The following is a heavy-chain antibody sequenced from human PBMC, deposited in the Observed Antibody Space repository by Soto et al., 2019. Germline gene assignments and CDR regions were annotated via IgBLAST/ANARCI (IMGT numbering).Heavy chain of an antibody. CDR1: GFTFSSYG. CDR3: AKDGLWFGEFADYYGMDV. V-gene: IGHV3-30*18. D-gene: IGHD3-10*01. CDR2: ISYDGSNK. Sequence: QVQLVESGGGVVQPGRSLRLSCAASGFTFSSYGMHWVRQAPGKGLEWVAVISYDGSNKFYADSVKGRFTISRDNSKNTLYLQMHSLRAEDTAVYYCAKDGLWFGEFADYYGMDVWGQGTTVTVSS. J-gene: IGHJ6*02.